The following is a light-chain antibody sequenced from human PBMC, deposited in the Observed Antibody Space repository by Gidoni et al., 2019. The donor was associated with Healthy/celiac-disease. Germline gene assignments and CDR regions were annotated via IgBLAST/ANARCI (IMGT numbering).Light chain of an antibody. J-gene: IGKJ5*01. Sequence: EIVLTQSPATLSLSPGERATLSCRASQSVSSYLAWDQQKPGQAPRLLIYDASNRATGIPARFRGRGSGTDFTITISSLEPEDVAVDYCQQRSNWPITFGQGTRLEIK. CDR3: QQRSNWPIT. V-gene: IGKV3-11*01. CDR1: QSVSSY. CDR2: DAS.